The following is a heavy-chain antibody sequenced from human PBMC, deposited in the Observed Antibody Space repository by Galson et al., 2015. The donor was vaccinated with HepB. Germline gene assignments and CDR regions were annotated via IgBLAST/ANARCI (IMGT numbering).Heavy chain of an antibody. Sequence: SLRLSCAASGFTFSSYAMSWVRQAPGKGLEWVSAISGSGGSTYYADSVKGRFTISRDNSKNTLYLQMNSLRAEDTAVYYCAKSLRFLEWYLHAYYFDYWGQGTLVTVSS. J-gene: IGHJ4*02. D-gene: IGHD3-3*01. CDR3: AKSLRFLEWYLHAYYFDY. V-gene: IGHV3-23*01. CDR1: GFTFSSYA. CDR2: ISGSGGST.